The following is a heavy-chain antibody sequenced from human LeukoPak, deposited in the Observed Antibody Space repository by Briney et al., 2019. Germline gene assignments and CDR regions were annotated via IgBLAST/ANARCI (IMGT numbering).Heavy chain of an antibody. V-gene: IGHV3-48*04. J-gene: IGHJ4*02. CDR2: ISSSSSTI. D-gene: IGHD3-9*01. CDR1: GFTFSSYS. CDR3: AREAGGYDILTGSDY. Sequence: GGSLRLSCAASGFTFSSYSMNWVRQAPGKGLEWVSYISSSSSTIYYADSVKGRFTISRDNAKNSLYLQMNSLRAEDTAVYYCAREAGGYDILTGSDYWGQGTLVTVSS.